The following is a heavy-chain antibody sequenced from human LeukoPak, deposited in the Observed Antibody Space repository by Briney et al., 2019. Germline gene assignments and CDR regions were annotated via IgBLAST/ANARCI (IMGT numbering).Heavy chain of an antibody. Sequence: PGGPLRHPCAAAGFSVSTNHMIWLPQAPGKGLEEVSALYSGGSIFHADSVKARFTISRDNSRNTLSLQMNSLRAEDTAVYFCARDLGSPQTGAQYFQNWGQGTLVTVSS. D-gene: IGHD3-9*01. CDR3: ARDLGSPQTGAQYFQN. V-gene: IGHV3-66*01. CDR2: LYSGGSI. J-gene: IGHJ1*01. CDR1: GFSVSTNH.